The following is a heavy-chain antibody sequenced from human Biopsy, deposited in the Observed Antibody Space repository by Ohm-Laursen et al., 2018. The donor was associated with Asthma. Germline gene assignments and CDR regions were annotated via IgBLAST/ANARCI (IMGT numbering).Heavy chain of an antibody. CDR2: IYSGGTS. D-gene: IGHD3-22*01. Sequence: GSLRLSCAASGFSFSDYYMTWMRQAPGKGLEWVSVIYSGGTSHTADSVRGRFTISRDYSKNTLYLQMHSLRAEDTAVYYCARGDSSNWSHYYFDYWGPGTTVSVS. CDR1: GFSFSDYY. V-gene: IGHV3-53*01. J-gene: IGHJ4*03. CDR3: ARGDSSNWSHYYFDY.